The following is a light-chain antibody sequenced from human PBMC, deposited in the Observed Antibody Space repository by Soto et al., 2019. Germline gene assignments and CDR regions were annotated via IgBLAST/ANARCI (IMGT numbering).Light chain of an antibody. CDR2: GAS. J-gene: IGKJ1*01. V-gene: IGKV3-15*01. CDR1: QSTNNN. CDR3: QQYNNWPQT. Sequence: ETVMTQAPATLSVSPGERATLSCRASQSTNNNVAWYQLKVGQAPRLLIYGASTRATGIPARFSGSGSGTEFTLTISSLQSEDFAEYHCQQYNNWPQTFGRGTKV.